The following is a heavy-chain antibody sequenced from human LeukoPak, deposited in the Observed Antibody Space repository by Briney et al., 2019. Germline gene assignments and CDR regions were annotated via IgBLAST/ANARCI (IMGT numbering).Heavy chain of an antibody. J-gene: IGHJ3*02. V-gene: IGHV3-11*04. D-gene: IGHD3-22*01. CDR3: ARSTYYYDSSGYYYVGAFDI. CDR2: ISSSGSTI. Sequence: GGSLRLSCAASGFTFSDYYMSWLRQAPGKGLEWVSYISSSGSTIYYANSVKGRFTISRDNAKNSLYLQMNSLRAEDTAVYYCARSTYYYDSSGYYYVGAFDIWGQGTMVTVSS. CDR1: GFTFSDYY.